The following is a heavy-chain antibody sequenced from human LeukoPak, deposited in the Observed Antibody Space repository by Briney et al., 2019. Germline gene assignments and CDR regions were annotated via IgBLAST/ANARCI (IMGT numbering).Heavy chain of an antibody. D-gene: IGHD3-16*02. V-gene: IGHV3-23*01. Sequence: GGTLRLSCATSGFTFSTYAMSWVRQAPGKGLQWVSGISSSGGSTYYVDSVKGRFTISTDNSKNTLYLQMNSLRAEDTAVYYCARSLSSRFSGPRRPYYFDSWGQGTLVTVSS. CDR3: ARSLSSRFSGPRRPYYFDS. J-gene: IGHJ4*02. CDR1: GFTFSTYA. CDR2: ISSSGGST.